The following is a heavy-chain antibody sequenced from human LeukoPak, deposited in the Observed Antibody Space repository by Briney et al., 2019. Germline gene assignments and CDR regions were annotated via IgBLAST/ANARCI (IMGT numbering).Heavy chain of an antibody. CDR3: ARGGWDYYDSSGYQYYFDY. CDR2: IYTSGST. D-gene: IGHD3-22*01. Sequence: SETLSLTCTVSGGSISSYYWSWIRQPAGKGLEWIGRIYTSGSTNYNPSLKSRVTMSVDTSKNQFSLKLSSVTAADTAVYYCARGGWDYYDSSGYQYYFDYWGQGTLVTVSS. J-gene: IGHJ4*02. CDR1: GGSISSYY. V-gene: IGHV4-4*07.